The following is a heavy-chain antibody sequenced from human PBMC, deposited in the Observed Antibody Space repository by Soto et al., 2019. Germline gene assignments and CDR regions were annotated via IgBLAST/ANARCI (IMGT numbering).Heavy chain of an antibody. Sequence: SETLSLTCAVYGGSFSGYYWIWIRQPPGKGLEWIGEINHRGSTNYNPSLKSRVTISVDTSKNQFSLKLSSVTAADTAVYYCARAGDSSGYSDYWGHGILVTVSS. CDR1: GGSFSGYY. J-gene: IGHJ4*01. CDR2: INHRGST. D-gene: IGHD3-22*01. V-gene: IGHV4-34*01. CDR3: ARAGDSSGYSDY.